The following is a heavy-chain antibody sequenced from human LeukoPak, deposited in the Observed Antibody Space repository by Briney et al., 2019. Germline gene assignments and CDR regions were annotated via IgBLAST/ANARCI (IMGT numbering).Heavy chain of an antibody. CDR3: ARERQDYVWGSYRLIYFDY. V-gene: IGHV3-21*01. J-gene: IGHJ4*02. CDR2: ISGSGSSI. Sequence: GGSLRLSCAASGFTFSTYTMNWVRQAPGKGLEWVSSISGSGSSIYYADSVKGRFTISRDNAKNSLYLQMSSLRAEDTAVYYCARERQDYVWGSYRLIYFDYWGQGTLVTVSS. D-gene: IGHD3-16*02. CDR1: GFTFSTYT.